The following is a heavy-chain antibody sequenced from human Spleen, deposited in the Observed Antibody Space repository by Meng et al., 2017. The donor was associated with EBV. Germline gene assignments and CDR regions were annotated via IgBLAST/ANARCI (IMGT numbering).Heavy chain of an antibody. V-gene: IGHV3-74*01. D-gene: IGHD6-25*01. Sequence: VEAGGPFVHPGGCLRLACVASGYSYRRYWMHWIRQAPGKGLVWVSRTNENGRITDYADSVKGRFTITRDNTKNTLYLQMNSLRAEDTALYYCSRDLAGSDDDWGQGTLVTVSS. CDR3: SRDLAGSDDD. J-gene: IGHJ4*02. CDR2: TNENGRIT. CDR1: GYSYRRYW.